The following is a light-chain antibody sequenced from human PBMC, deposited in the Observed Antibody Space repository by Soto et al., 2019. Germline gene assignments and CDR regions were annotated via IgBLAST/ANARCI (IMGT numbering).Light chain of an antibody. J-gene: IGKJ1*01. CDR2: DAS. V-gene: IGKV1-5*01. CDR3: QQYNTYV. Sequence: DIQMTQSPSSLSASLGDRVTITCRASQSISSWLAWYQQKPGKAPELLIYDASSLKSGVPSRFSGSGSGTEFTLTISDLQPGDFATYFCQQYNTYVFGQGTKVDTK. CDR1: QSISSW.